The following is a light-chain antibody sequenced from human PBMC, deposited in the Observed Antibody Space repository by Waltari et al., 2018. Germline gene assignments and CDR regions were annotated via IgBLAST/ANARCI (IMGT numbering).Light chain of an antibody. CDR1: QGVSSN. J-gene: IGKJ5*01. V-gene: IGKV3-15*01. CDR3: QQHNNWPLT. Sequence: EIVLTQSPATLSVSPGERATLSCRASQGVSSNLAWYQQKPDQAPRLLIYGASTRATGIPARFSGRGSGTQFTLTISSLQSEDFAAYYCQQHNNWPLTFGQGTRLEIK. CDR2: GAS.